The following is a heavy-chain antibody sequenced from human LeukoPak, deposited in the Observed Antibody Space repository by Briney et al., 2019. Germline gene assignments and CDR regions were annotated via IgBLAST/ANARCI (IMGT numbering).Heavy chain of an antibody. CDR3: ARQLAYSSSSGMGY. V-gene: IGHV3-48*01. Sequence: GGSLRLSCAASGFTFSSYSMNWVRQAPGKGLEWVSYISSSSSTIYYADSVKGRFTISRDNAKNSLYLQMNSLRAEDTAVYYCARQLAYSSSSGMGYWGQGTLVTVSS. CDR2: ISSSSSTI. J-gene: IGHJ4*02. D-gene: IGHD6-6*01. CDR1: GFTFSSYS.